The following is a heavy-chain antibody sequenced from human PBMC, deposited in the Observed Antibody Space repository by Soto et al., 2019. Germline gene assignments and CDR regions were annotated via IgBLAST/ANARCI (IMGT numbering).Heavy chain of an antibody. CDR1: GCSFTSCS. V-gene: IGHV1-18*01. CDR2: ISPYNGRT. Sequence: GASVPVSRKASGCSFTSCSIDGVRQAPGQGPEWMGWISPYNGRTNYAQNVKGRVVMTTDISTNTVYLELRSLRSDDTSKSYCVRCRTDSDAMDVWGQGTTVTVSS. CDR3: VRCRTDSDAMDV. D-gene: IGHD2-8*02. J-gene: IGHJ6*02.